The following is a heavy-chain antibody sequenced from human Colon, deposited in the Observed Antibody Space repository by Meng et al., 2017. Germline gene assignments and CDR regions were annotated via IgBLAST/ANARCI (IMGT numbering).Heavy chain of an antibody. CDR3: ARDRGWRYGGTSDNDYYGMDV. V-gene: IGHV1-2*02. CDR2: INANSGAT. D-gene: IGHD4-23*01. J-gene: IGHJ6*02. CDR1: GYTFTDYY. Sequence: ASVKVFCNAAGYTFTDYYMNWVLQAPGQGVEWMGWINANSGATNDAQKFQGRDTMTWDTSISTAYMELSSLGSDDTAVYYCARDRGWRYGGTSDNDYYGMDVWGQETTVTVSS.